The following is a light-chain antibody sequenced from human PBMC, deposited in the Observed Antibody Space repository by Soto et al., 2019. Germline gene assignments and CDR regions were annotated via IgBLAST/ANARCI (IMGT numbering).Light chain of an antibody. Sequence: ILMTQSPATVSVSPGEIATLSFRASQNIYYNVAWYQHRPGQAPRLLIYRASTSAPGVPARFSGSGSGTEFTLTISSLQPEDFTVYSCLQYHNLWAFGQGTKVDIK. CDR2: RAS. V-gene: IGKV3-15*01. J-gene: IGKJ1*01. CDR1: QNIYYN. CDR3: LQYHNLWA.